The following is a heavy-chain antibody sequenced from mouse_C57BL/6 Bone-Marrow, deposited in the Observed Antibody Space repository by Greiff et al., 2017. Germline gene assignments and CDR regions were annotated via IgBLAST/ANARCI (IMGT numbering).Heavy chain of an antibody. J-gene: IGHJ4*01. V-gene: IGHV1-76*01. CDR3: ATYDYEVDY. D-gene: IGHD2-4*01. CDR2: IYPGSGNT. Sequence: VQLQQSGAELVRPGASVKLSCKASGYTFTDYYINWVKQRPGQGLEWIARIYPGSGNTYYNEKFKGKATLTAEKSSSTAYMQLSSLTSEDSAVYFCATYDYEVDYWGQGTSVTVSS. CDR1: GYTFTDYY.